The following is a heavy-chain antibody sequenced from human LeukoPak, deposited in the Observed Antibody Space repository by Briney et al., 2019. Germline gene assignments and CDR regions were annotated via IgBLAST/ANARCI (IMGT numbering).Heavy chain of an antibody. Sequence: ASETLSLTCAVYGGSFSGYYWSWIRQPPGKGLEWIGEINHSGSTNYNPSLKSRVTISVDTSKNQFSLKLSSVTAADTAVYYCARGDYGDYVIPLWYFDLWGRGTLVTVSS. V-gene: IGHV4-34*01. CDR1: GGSFSGYY. J-gene: IGHJ2*01. CDR3: ARGDYGDYVIPLWYFDL. CDR2: INHSGST. D-gene: IGHD4-17*01.